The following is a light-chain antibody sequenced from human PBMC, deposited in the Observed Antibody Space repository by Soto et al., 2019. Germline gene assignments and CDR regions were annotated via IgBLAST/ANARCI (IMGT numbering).Light chain of an antibody. CDR2: AAS. Sequence: DIQMTQSPSSVSASVGDRVTITCRASERINTYSAWYQQQPGKAPKLLIYAASSLQSGVPSRFSGSGSGTEFTLTISNLQPEDFATYYCQQANSPPLTFGGGTKVDIK. CDR1: ERINTY. J-gene: IGKJ4*01. V-gene: IGKV1-12*01. CDR3: QQANSPPLT.